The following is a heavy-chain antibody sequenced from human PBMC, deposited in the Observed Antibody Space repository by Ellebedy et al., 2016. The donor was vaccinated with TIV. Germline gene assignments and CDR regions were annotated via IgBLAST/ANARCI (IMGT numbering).Heavy chain of an antibody. CDR2: FDPEDGET. Sequence: AASVKVSCKVSGYTLTELSMHWVRQAPGKGLEWMGGFDPEDGETIYAQKFKGRVTMTEDTSTDTAYMELSSLRSEDTAVYYCATGHPRELTTVIQFDYWGQGTLVTVSS. CDR1: GYTLTELS. V-gene: IGHV1-24*01. CDR3: ATGHPRELTTVIQFDY. J-gene: IGHJ4*02. D-gene: IGHD4-17*01.